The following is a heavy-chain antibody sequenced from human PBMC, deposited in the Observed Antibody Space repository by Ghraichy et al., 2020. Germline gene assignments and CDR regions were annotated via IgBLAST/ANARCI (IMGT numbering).Heavy chain of an antibody. J-gene: IGHJ4*02. CDR1: GFTFSSYA. D-gene: IGHD1-26*01. V-gene: IGHV3-23*01. CDR2: ISGSGGST. Sequence: AGSLRLSCAASGFTFSSYAMSWVRQAPGKGLEWVSGISGSGGSTYYADSVKGRFTISRDNSKNTLYLQMNSLRAEDTAVYDCAKDRLASGSYYFDYWGQGTLVTVSS. CDR3: AKDRLASGSYYFDY.